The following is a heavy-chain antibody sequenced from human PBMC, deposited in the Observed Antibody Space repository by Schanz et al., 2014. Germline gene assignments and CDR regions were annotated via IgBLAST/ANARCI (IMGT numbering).Heavy chain of an antibody. CDR1: GYTFNNHG. V-gene: IGHV1-18*01. D-gene: IGHD3-10*01. J-gene: IGHJ6*02. Sequence: QVQLVQSGGEVKKPGASATVSCKASGYTFNNHGISWVRQAPGQGLEWMGWISVYHGHTNYAEKVHGRVTMTTDTSTSTGYMELRSLISDDTAVYDCVRDAGWAFGDYHGMDVWGQGTSVTVSS. CDR3: VRDAGWAFGDYHGMDV. CDR2: ISVYHGHT.